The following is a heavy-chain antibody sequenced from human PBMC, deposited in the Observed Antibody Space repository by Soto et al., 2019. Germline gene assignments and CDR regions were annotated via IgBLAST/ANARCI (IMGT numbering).Heavy chain of an antibody. CDR2: IYYSGST. CDR3: ARRYGGTRDY. J-gene: IGHJ4*02. Sequence: QVQLQESGPGLVKPSETLSLTCTVSGGSISSYYWSWIRQPPGKGLEWIGYIYYSGSTNYNPPLKSRVTISVDTSKNQFSLKLSSVTAADTAVYYCARRYGGTRDYWGQGTLVTVSS. D-gene: IGHD4-17*01. V-gene: IGHV4-59*08. CDR1: GGSISSYY.